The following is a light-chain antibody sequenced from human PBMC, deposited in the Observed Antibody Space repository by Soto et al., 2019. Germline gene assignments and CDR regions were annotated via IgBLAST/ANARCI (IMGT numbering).Light chain of an antibody. CDR1: SSDVGTYNY. CDR2: EVS. Sequence: QSALTQPPSASGSPGQSVTISCTGTSSDVGTYNYVSWHQQYPGKAPKLLIYEVSKRPSGVPDRFSGSKSGNTASLTVSGLQAGDEADYYCISYARSDTYVFGTGTKLTVL. V-gene: IGLV2-8*01. J-gene: IGLJ1*01. CDR3: ISYARSDTYV.